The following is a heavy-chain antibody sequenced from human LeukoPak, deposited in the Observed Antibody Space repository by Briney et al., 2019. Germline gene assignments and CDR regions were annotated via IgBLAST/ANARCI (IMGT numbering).Heavy chain of an antibody. V-gene: IGHV4-38-2*01. Sequence: SETLSLTCAVSGYSISSGYYWGWIRQPPGKGLEWIGSIYHSGSTYYNPSLKSRVTISVDTSKNHFSLKLSSVTSADTAVYNCASLLGTALITDIVVVPAAISDYWGQGTLVTVSS. CDR1: GYSISSGYY. J-gene: IGHJ4*02. CDR2: IYHSGST. D-gene: IGHD2-2*02. CDR3: ASLLGTALITDIVVVPAAISDY.